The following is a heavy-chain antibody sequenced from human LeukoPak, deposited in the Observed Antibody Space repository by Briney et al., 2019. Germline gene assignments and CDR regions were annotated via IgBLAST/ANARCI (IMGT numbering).Heavy chain of an antibody. J-gene: IGHJ4*02. CDR2: ISYDASNK. CDR3: AREIWNDVGFDY. Sequence: GGSLRLSCAASGFTFSRYAMHWVRQAPGKGLEWVAVISYDASNKYYADSVKGRFTISRDNSKNTLYLQLNSLRDEDMAVFYCAREIWNDVGFDYWGQGTPVTVSS. D-gene: IGHD1-1*01. CDR1: GFTFSRYA. V-gene: IGHV3-30-3*01.